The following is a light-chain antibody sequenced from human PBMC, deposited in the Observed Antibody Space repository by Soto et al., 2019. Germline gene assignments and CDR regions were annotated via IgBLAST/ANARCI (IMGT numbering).Light chain of an antibody. CDR2: YDR. J-gene: IGLJ2*01. CDR3: QVWDSSTDHVV. CDR1: NIGSRS. V-gene: IGLV3-21*04. Sequence: SYELTQPPSVSVAPGKTATITCGGDNIGSRSVHWYQQKPGQAPVVVIYYDRDRPSGIPDRFSGSNSGNTATLTISRVEAGDEADYYCQVWDSSTDHVVFGGGTKLTVL.